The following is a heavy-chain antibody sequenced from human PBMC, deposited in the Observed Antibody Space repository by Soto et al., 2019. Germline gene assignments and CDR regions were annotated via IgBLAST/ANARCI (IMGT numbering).Heavy chain of an antibody. J-gene: IGHJ6*02. CDR2: INHRGNT. CDR3: ARQEVPQWFTKGYYGMDV. Sequence: QVQLQQWGAGLSKPSETLSLTCAVYGGSFSGYYWTWIRQPPGKGLEWIGEINHRGNTNYNPSLKGRVTISVDTSKNQFSLKLTSVTAADTAVYYCARQEVPQWFTKGYYGMDVWDQGTTVTVSS. D-gene: IGHD2-8*01. CDR1: GGSFSGYY. V-gene: IGHV4-34*01.